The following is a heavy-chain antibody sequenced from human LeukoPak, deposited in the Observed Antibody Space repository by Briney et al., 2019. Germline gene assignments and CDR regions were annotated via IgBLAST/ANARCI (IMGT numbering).Heavy chain of an antibody. CDR3: ARDPITGDYFDY. Sequence: PGGSLRLSCAASGFTFDDYGMSWVRQAPGKGLEWVSYISSSGSTIYYADSVKGRFTISRDNAKNSLYLQMNSLRAEDTAVYYCARDPITGDYFDYWGQGTLVTVSS. V-gene: IGHV3-48*03. J-gene: IGHJ4*02. CDR2: ISSSGSTI. CDR1: GFTFDDYG. D-gene: IGHD7-27*01.